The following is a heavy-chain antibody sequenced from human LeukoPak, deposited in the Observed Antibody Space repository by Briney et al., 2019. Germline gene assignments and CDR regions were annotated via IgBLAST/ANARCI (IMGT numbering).Heavy chain of an antibody. Sequence: SETLSLTCTVSGGSFSGYYWNWIRQSPGKGLEWIGEINRSGSTNYNPSLKSRVTISIDTSKNQFSLKLSSVTAADTAVYYCARGGLPEYYFDYWGQGTLVTVSS. CDR3: ARGGLPEYYFDY. CDR1: GGSFSGYY. J-gene: IGHJ4*02. V-gene: IGHV4-34*01. CDR2: INRSGST.